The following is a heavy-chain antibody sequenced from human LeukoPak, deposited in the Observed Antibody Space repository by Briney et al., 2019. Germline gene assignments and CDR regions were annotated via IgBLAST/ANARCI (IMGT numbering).Heavy chain of an antibody. Sequence: ASVKVSCKASGYTFTGYYMYWVRQAPGQGLEWMGWINPNSGAIHYAQKFQGRVTMTRDTSISTAYMELSRLRSDDTAVYYCARGGYLIRYFDWLSSYYYYMDVWGKGTTVTISS. CDR3: ARGGYLIRYFDWLSSYYYYMDV. J-gene: IGHJ6*03. CDR2: INPNSGAI. D-gene: IGHD3-9*01. V-gene: IGHV1-2*02. CDR1: GYTFTGYY.